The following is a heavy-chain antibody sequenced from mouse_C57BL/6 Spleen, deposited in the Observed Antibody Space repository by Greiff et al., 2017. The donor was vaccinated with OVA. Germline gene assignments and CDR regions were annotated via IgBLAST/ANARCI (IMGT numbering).Heavy chain of an antibody. J-gene: IGHJ4*01. Sequence: LVESGPELVKPGASVKISCKASGYAFSSSWMNWVKQRPGKGLEWIGRIYPGDGDTNYNGKFKGKATLTADKSSSTAYMQLSSLTSEDSAVYFCAREGYYYGSSYRGAMDYWGQGTSVTVSS. D-gene: IGHD1-1*01. CDR3: AREGYYYGSSYRGAMDY. CDR2: IYPGDGDT. V-gene: IGHV1-82*01. CDR1: GYAFSSSW.